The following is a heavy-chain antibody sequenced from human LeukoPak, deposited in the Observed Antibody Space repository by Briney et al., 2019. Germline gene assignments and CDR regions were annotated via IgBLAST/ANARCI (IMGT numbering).Heavy chain of an antibody. V-gene: IGHV4-39*07. Sequence: SETLSLTCTVSGGSISSSSYYWGWIRQPPGKGLEWIGVISYSGSTYYNPSLKSRVTISVDTSKNQFSLKLSSVTAADTAVYHCARLDSSSVDYWGQGTLVTVSS. CDR3: ARLDSSSVDY. CDR2: ISYSGST. D-gene: IGHD6-6*01. J-gene: IGHJ4*02. CDR1: GGSISSSSYY.